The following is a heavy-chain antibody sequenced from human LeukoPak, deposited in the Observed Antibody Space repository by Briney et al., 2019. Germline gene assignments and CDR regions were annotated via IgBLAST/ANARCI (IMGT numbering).Heavy chain of an antibody. V-gene: IGHV3-11*01. CDR1: AFTFSDYY. D-gene: IGHD5-18*01. J-gene: IGHJ4*02. CDR2: ISSSGSII. Sequence: GGSLRLSCAASAFTFSDYYMSWIRQAPGKGLEWVSQISSSGSIIYYADSVKGRFTISRDNAKNSLYLQMNSLRAEDTAVYYCASHVDTAMVSDYFDSWGQGTQVTVSS. CDR3: ASHVDTAMVSDYFDS.